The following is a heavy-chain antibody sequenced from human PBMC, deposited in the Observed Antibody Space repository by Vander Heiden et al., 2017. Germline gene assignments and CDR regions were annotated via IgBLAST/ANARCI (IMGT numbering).Heavy chain of an antibody. Sequence: QLQLQESGPGLVKPSETLSLTCTVSGGSISNTNYYWGWIRQPPGGGLEWIATIYYTGRTYYNPSLKGRVTISVDTSKNQFSLKLRSVTATDTAVYYCARAWGGSKTHFDSWGQGTLVTVSS. CDR2: IYYTGRT. CDR3: ARAWGGSKTHFDS. CDR1: GGSISNTNYY. D-gene: IGHD3-16*01. V-gene: IGHV4-39*01. J-gene: IGHJ4*02.